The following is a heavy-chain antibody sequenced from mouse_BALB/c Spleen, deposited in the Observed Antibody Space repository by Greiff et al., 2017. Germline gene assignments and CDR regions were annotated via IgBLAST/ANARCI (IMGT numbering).Heavy chain of an antibody. CDR2: ISSGGST. J-gene: IGHJ4*01. D-gene: IGHD1-1*01. CDR1: GFTFSSYA. Sequence: EVKLMESGGGLVKPGGSLKLSCAASGFTFSSYAMSWVRQTPEKRLEWVASISSGGSTYYPDSVKGRFTISRDNARNILYLQMSSLRSEDTAMYYCARGGYYGSRYAMDYWGQGTSVTVSS. V-gene: IGHV5-6-5*01. CDR3: ARGGYYGSRYAMDY.